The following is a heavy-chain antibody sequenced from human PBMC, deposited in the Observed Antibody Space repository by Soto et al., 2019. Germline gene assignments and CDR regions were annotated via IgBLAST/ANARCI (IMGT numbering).Heavy chain of an antibody. CDR1: GFTFSDHY. Sequence: EVQLVESGGGLVQPGGSLRLSCAASGFTFSDHYMDWVRQAPGKGLEWVGRTRDKPNSYTTEYAASVKGRFTISRDDSGNSVYLQMNSLKTEDTAVYYCTSAAVSKTGLDVWGQGTTVTVSS. V-gene: IGHV3-72*01. CDR2: TRDKPNSYTT. J-gene: IGHJ6*02. CDR3: TSAAVSKTGLDV. D-gene: IGHD4-4*01.